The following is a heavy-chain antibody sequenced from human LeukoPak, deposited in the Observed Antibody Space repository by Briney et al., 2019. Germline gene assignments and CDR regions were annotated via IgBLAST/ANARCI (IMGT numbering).Heavy chain of an antibody. J-gene: IGHJ4*02. CDR3: AKDSITYSSSWYVDY. CDR1: GFTFSSYA. V-gene: IGHV3-23*01. Sequence: PGGSLLLSCAASGFTFSSYAMSWVRQAPGKGLEWVSAISGSGGSTYYADSVKGRFTISRDSSKNTLYLQMNSLRAEDTAVYYCAKDSITYSSSWYVDYWGQGTLVTVSS. D-gene: IGHD6-13*01. CDR2: ISGSGGST.